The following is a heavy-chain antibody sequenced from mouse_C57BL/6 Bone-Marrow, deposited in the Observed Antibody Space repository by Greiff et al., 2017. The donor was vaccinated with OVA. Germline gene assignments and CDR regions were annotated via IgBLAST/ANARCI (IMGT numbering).Heavy chain of an antibody. D-gene: IGHD2-3*01. Sequence: QVQLQQPGAELVKPGASVKMSCKASGYTFTSYWITWVKQRPGQGLEWIGDIYPGSGSTNYNEKFKSKATLTVDTSSSTADMQLSSLTSEDSAVYYCAGDDGYSSWFAYWGQGTLVTVSA. CDR3: AGDDGYSSWFAY. CDR1: GYTFTSYW. J-gene: IGHJ3*01. CDR2: IYPGSGST. V-gene: IGHV1-55*01.